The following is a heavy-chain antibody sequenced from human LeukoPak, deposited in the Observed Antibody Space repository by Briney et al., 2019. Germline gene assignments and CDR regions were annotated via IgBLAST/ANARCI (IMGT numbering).Heavy chain of an antibody. Sequence: PSETLSLTCTVSGYSISSGYYWGWIRQPPGKGLEWIGSIYHSGSTYYNPSLKSRVTISVDTSKNQFSLKLSSVTAADTAVYYCAKDYVWGSYRFYGMDVWGQGTTVTVSS. V-gene: IGHV4-38-2*02. CDR2: IYHSGST. J-gene: IGHJ6*02. D-gene: IGHD3-16*02. CDR3: AKDYVWGSYRFYGMDV. CDR1: GYSISSGYY.